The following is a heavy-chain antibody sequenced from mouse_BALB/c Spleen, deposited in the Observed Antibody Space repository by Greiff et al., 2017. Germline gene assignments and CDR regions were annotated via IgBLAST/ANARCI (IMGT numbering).Heavy chain of an antibody. Sequence: DVKLVESGGGLVQPGGSRKLSCAASGFTFSSFGMHWVRQAPEKGLAWVAYISSGSSTIYYADTVKGRFTISRDNPKNTLFLQMTSLRSEDTAMYYCARSVLRDFDYWGQGTTLTVSS. CDR2: ISSGSSTI. CDR1: GFTFSSFG. CDR3: ARSVLRDFDY. J-gene: IGHJ2*01. V-gene: IGHV5-17*02. D-gene: IGHD1-1*01.